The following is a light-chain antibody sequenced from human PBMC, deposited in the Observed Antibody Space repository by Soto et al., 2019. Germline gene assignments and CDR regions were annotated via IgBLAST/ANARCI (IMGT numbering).Light chain of an antibody. CDR1: QSVSSSY. Sequence: EIVLTQSPGTLSLSPGERATLSCRANQSVSSSYLAWYQQKPRQAPRLLIYGASSTATGVPDRFSGSGSGTYFTLTISRLEPGDFAVYYGQNYGSSQYIFGQGTKLEIK. CDR2: GAS. CDR3: QNYGSSQYI. J-gene: IGKJ2*01. V-gene: IGKV3-20*01.